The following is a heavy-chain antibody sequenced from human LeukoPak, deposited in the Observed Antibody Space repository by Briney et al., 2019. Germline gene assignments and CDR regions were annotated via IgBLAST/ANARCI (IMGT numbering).Heavy chain of an antibody. CDR2: INPNSGGT. D-gene: IGHD6-6*01. J-gene: IGHJ6*02. CDR3: ARAHTSSIAAPSSGAYYYYGMDV. Sequence: ASVKVSCKASGYTFTGYYMHWERQAPGQGLEWMGWINPNSGGTNYAQKFQGRVTMTRDTSISTAYMELSRLRSDDTAVYYCARAHTSSIAAPSSGAYYYYGMDVWGQGTTVTVSS. V-gene: IGHV1-2*02. CDR1: GYTFTGYY.